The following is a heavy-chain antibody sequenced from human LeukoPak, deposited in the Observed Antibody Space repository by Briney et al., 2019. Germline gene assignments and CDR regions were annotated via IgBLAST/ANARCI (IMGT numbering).Heavy chain of an antibody. Sequence: GGSLRLSCAASGFTVSSNYMSWVRQAPGKGLEWVSVIYSGGSTYYADSVKGRFTISRDNAKNSLYLQMNSLRAEDTAVYYCARGVGSSWSLGYFDYWGQGTLVTVSS. D-gene: IGHD6-13*01. CDR3: ARGVGSSWSLGYFDY. J-gene: IGHJ4*02. CDR2: IYSGGST. CDR1: GFTVSSNY. V-gene: IGHV3-53*01.